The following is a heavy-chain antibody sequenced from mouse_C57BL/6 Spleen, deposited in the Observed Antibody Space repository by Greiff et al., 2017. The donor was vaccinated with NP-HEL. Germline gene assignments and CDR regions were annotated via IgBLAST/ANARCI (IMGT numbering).Heavy chain of an antibody. CDR1: GYTFTGYW. J-gene: IGHJ3*01. D-gene: IGHD3-2*02. V-gene: IGHV1-9*01. Sequence: QVQLKQSGAELMKPGASVKLSCKATGYTFTGYWIEWVKQRPGHGLEWIGEILPGSGSTNYNEKFKGKATFTADTSSNTAYMQLSSLTTGDSAIYYCARDRSSAFAYWGQGTLVTVSA. CDR2: ILPGSGST. CDR3: ARDRSSAFAY.